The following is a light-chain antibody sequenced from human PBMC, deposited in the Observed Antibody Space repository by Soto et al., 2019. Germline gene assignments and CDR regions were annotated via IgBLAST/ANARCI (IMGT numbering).Light chain of an antibody. CDR1: QSVSSN. J-gene: IGKJ5*01. CDR3: QQRNTWPIT. V-gene: IGKV3-11*01. CDR2: DAS. Sequence: EIVMTQSRTTLSVSPGHRATLSCRASQSVSSNLAWYQQKPGQAPRLLIYDASSRATGIPARFSGSGSGTDFTLTISSLEAEDFGIYYCQQRNTWPITFGQGTRLEIK.